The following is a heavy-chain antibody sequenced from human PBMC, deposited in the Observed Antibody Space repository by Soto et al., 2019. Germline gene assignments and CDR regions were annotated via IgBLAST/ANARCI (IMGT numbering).Heavy chain of an antibody. CDR1: GYSFTSYW. CDR3: ATSRDGYNYYYYGMDV. CDR2: IDPSDSYT. Sequence: VESLKISCKGSGYSFTSYWISWVRQMPGKGLEWMGRIDPSDSYTNYSPSFQGHVTISADKSISTAYLQWSSLKASDTAMYYCATSRDGYNYYYYGMDVWGQGTTVNVSS. J-gene: IGHJ6*02. D-gene: IGHD5-12*01. V-gene: IGHV5-10-1*01.